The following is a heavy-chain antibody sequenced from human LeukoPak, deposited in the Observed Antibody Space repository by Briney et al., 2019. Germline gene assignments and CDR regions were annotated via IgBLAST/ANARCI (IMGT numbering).Heavy chain of an antibody. D-gene: IGHD1-1*01. CDR1: GFTFSSYT. V-gene: IGHV3-21*01. CDR3: ARDQDWNDRGGLDY. CDR2: ISTSSIYI. J-gene: IGHJ4*02. Sequence: GGSLRLSCAASGFTFSSYTMNWVRQAPGKRLEWVSSISTSSIYIYYTDSLKGRFTISRDNARNSLYLQMNSLKAEDTAVYYCARDQDWNDRGGLDYWGQGTLVTVSS.